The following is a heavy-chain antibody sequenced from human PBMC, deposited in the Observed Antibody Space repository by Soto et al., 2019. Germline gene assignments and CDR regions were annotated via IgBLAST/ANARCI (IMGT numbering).Heavy chain of an antibody. V-gene: IGHV3-21*01. Sequence: EVQLVESGGGLVKPGGSLRLSCTASGFTFSSYGMNWVRQAPGKGLEWVSFISSRSSDISHADSLKGRFTISRDNARNSLFLQMASLRAEDTAVYYCARVLGIAVGKSNYLDVWGKGTTVTVSS. D-gene: IGHD2-2*03. CDR1: GFTFSSYG. CDR2: ISSRSSDI. CDR3: ARVLGIAVGKSNYLDV. J-gene: IGHJ6*03.